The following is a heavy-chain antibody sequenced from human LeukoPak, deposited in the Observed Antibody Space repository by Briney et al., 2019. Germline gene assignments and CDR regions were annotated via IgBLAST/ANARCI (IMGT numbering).Heavy chain of an antibody. CDR3: ARRSNVMTENFDY. Sequence: GESLKISCKGSGYSFTSYWIGWVRQMPGKGLEWMGIIYPGDSDTRYSPSFQGQVTISADKSISTAYLQWSSLKASDTAMYFCARRSNVMTENFDYWGQGTLVTVSS. CDR2: IYPGDSDT. V-gene: IGHV5-51*01. J-gene: IGHJ4*02. CDR1: GYSFTSYW.